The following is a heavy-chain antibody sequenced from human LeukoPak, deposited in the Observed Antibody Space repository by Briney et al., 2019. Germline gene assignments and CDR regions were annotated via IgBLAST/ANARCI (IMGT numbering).Heavy chain of an antibody. V-gene: IGHV3-9*01. J-gene: IGHJ4*02. CDR1: GFTFDDYG. CDR2: ISWNSGDI. D-gene: IGHD5-18*01. Sequence: GGSLRLSCAASGFTFDDYGMSWVRQAPGKGLEWVSGISWNSGDIDYADSVKGRFTISRDNAKNSLYLQMNSLRAEDTALYYCAKDLTAILTAYYFDYWGQGTLVTVSS. CDR3: AKDLTAILTAYYFDY.